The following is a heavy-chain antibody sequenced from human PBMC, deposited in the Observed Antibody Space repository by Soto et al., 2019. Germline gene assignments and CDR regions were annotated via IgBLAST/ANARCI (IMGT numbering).Heavy chain of an antibody. CDR1: GGSISSGGYY. CDR2: IYYSGST. J-gene: IGHJ4*02. V-gene: IGHV4-31*03. CDR3: ARVLYATMYYFDY. Sequence: PSETLSLTCTVSGGSISSGGYYWSWIRQHPGKGLEWIGYIYYSGSTYYNPSLKSRVTISVDTSKNQFSLKLSSVTAADTAVYYCARVLYATMYYFDYWGQGTLVTVS. D-gene: IGHD4-17*01.